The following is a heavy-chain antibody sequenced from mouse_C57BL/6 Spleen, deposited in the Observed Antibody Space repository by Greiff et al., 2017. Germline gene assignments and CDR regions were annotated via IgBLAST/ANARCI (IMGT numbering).Heavy chain of an antibody. CDR3: ARDPYYGSLYFDY. J-gene: IGHJ2*01. V-gene: IGHV3-6*01. D-gene: IGHD1-1*01. CDR1: GYSITSGYY. Sequence: EVKLQESGPGLVKPSQSLSLTCSVTGYSITSGYYWNWIRQFPGNKLEWMGYISYDGSNNYNPSLKNRISITRDTSKNQFFLKLNSVTTEDTATYYCARDPYYGSLYFDYWGQGTTLTVSS. CDR2: ISYDGSN.